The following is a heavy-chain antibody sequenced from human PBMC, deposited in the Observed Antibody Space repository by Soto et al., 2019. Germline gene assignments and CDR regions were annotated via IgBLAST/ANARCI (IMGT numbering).Heavy chain of an antibody. CDR1: GFTFSNAW. CDR2: IKSKTDGGTT. Sequence: GGSLRLSCAASGFTFSNAWMNWVRQAPGKGLEWVGRIKSKTDGGTTDYAAPVKGRFTISRDDSKNTLYLQMNSLKTEDTAVYYCTTDYIPGPSSRYYYYYGMDVWGQGTTVTVSS. V-gene: IGHV3-15*07. D-gene: IGHD3-10*01. CDR3: TTDYIPGPSSRYYYYYGMDV. J-gene: IGHJ6*02.